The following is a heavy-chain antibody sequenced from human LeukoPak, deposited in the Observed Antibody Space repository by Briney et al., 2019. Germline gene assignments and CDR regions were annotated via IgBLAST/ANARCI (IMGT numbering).Heavy chain of an antibody. V-gene: IGHV4-34*01. J-gene: IGHJ4*02. CDR2: VYHSGAS. D-gene: IGHD5-24*01. CDR3: ARRSPYSTGYNYYFDF. Sequence: PSETLSLTCAAYGGSFSGYYWSWIRQPPGKGLEWIATVYHSGASNYNPSLKGRVTISVDTSKNQFSLKLTSVTAADTAVYYCARRSPYSTGYNYYFDFWGQGTPVTVSS. CDR1: GGSFSGYY.